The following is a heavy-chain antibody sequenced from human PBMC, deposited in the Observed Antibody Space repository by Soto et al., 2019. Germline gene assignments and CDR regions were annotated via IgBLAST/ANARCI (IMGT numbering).Heavy chain of an antibody. CDR1: GFTFTSSA. CDR2: IVVGSGNT. V-gene: IGHV1-58*01. D-gene: IGHD3-22*01. Sequence: SVKVSCKASGFTFTSSAVQWLLQARGQRLEWIGWIVVGSGNTNYAQKFQERVTITRDMSTSTAYMELSSLRSEDTAVYYCAAGRDSSGYYHDYWGQGTLVTVSS. J-gene: IGHJ4*02. CDR3: AAGRDSSGYYHDY.